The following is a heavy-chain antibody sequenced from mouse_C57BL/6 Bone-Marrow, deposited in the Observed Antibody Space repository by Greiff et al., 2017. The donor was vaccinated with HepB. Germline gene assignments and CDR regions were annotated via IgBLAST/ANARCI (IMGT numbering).Heavy chain of an antibody. CDR2: IYPVSGET. V-gene: IGHV1-11*01. J-gene: IGHJ3*01. Sequence: VQLQHSGAELASPGASVTLSCKASGYTFTDHIMNWVKKRPGQGLEWIGRIYPVSGETNYNQKFMGKATFSVDRSSSTVYMVLNSLTSEDPAVYYCGRGDGSSYGWFAYWGQGTLVTVSA. D-gene: IGHD1-1*01. CDR3: GRGDGSSYGWFAY. CDR1: GYTFTDHI.